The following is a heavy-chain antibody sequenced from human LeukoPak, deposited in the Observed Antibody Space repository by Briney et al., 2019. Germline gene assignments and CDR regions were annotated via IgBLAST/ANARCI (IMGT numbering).Heavy chain of an antibody. CDR2: IYYSGST. J-gene: IGHJ4*02. V-gene: IGHV4-59*01. CDR1: GGSISSYY. CDR3: ARYQVGATNPCFDY. D-gene: IGHD1-26*01. Sequence: SETLSLTCTVSGGSISSYYWSWIRQPPGKGMEWIGYIYYSGSTNYNPSLKSRVTISVDTSKNQFSLKLSSVTAADTAVYYCARYQVGATNPCFDYWGQGTLVTVSS.